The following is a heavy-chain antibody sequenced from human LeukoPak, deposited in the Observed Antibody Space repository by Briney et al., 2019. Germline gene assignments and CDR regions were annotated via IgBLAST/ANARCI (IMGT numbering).Heavy chain of an antibody. V-gene: IGHV3-33*01. CDR2: IWYDGTNK. Sequence: PGRSLRLSCAASVFAFSSYGMHWVRQAPGKGLEWVAVIWYDGTNKYYADSVKGRFTISRDNSKNTLYLQMNSLRAEDTAVYYCARGPYRGRLVTLSGDYWGQGTLVTVSS. CDR3: ARGPYRGRLVTLSGDY. J-gene: IGHJ4*02. CDR1: VFAFSSYG. D-gene: IGHD3-9*01.